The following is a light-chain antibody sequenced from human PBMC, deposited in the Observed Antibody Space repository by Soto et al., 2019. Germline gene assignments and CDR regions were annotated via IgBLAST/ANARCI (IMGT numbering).Light chain of an antibody. J-gene: IGKJ5*01. V-gene: IGKV1-9*01. CDR3: QQLNSYPLT. CDR2: GVS. Sequence: IQLTQSPSSLSASVGDRVTITCQASQGISNSLAWYQQKPGTAPKLLIYGVSTLQSGVPSRFSGSGSGTDFTLSISSLQPEDFATYYCQQLNSYPLTFGHGTRLEIK. CDR1: QGISNS.